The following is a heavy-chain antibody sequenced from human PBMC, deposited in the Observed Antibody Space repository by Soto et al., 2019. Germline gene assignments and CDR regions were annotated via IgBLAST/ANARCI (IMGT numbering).Heavy chain of an antibody. CDR1: GFTFSSYS. V-gene: IGHV3-21*01. Sequence: PGGSLRLSCAASGFTFSSYSMNWVRQAPGKGLEWVSSISSSSSYIYYADSVKGRFTISRDNAKNSLYLQMNSLRAEDTAVYYCARGRQLGRLTPQSFDYWGQGTLVTVSS. CDR3: ARGRQLGRLTPQSFDY. J-gene: IGHJ4*02. CDR2: ISSSSSYI. D-gene: IGHD6-6*01.